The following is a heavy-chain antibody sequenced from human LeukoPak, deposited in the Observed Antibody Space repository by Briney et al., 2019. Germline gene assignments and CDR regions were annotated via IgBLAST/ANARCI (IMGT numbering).Heavy chain of an antibody. CDR3: AKVSLEKQLWLPFDY. Sequence: GGSLRLSCAGSGFTFSNYGIHWVRQAPGKGLEWMTSISYDGSLKHYADSVRGRFTISRDNSKNTLYLQMNSLRTEDTAVYYCAKVSLEKQLWLPFDYWGQGTLVTVSS. J-gene: IGHJ4*02. D-gene: IGHD5-18*01. CDR2: ISYDGSLK. V-gene: IGHV3-30*18. CDR1: GFTFSNYG.